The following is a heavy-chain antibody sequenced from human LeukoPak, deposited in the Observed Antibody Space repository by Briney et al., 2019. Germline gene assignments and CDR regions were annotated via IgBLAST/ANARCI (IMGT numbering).Heavy chain of an antibody. J-gene: IGHJ4*02. Sequence: GGSLRLSCTASGFTLSNYCMHWVRQTPGKGLIWVSRICPGGTITNYTDSVKGRFTISRDDAKNMMFLQMNSLRADDTAVYYCVRDFRSADYWGQGTLVTVSS. CDR2: ICPGGTIT. V-gene: IGHV3-74*01. CDR3: VRDFRSADY. CDR1: GFTLSNYC.